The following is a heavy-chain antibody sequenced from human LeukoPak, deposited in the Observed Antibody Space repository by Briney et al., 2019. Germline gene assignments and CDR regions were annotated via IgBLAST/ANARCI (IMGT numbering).Heavy chain of an antibody. CDR1: GGSFSGYY. V-gene: IGHV4-34*01. CDR2: INHSGST. CDR3: ARGQALYSSGWSRDY. J-gene: IGHJ4*02. Sequence: PSETLSLTCAVYGGSFSGYYWSWIRQPPGKGLEWIGEINHSGSTNYHPSFKSRVTISVDTSKNQFSLKLSSVTAADTAVYYCARGQALYSSGWSRDYWGQGTLVTVSS. D-gene: IGHD6-19*01.